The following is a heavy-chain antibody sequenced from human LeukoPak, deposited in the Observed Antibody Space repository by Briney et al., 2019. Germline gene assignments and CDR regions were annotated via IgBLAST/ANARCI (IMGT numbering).Heavy chain of an antibody. Sequence: AGGSLRLSCAASGFTFSSYSMNWVRQAPGKGLEWGSYISSSSSTIYYADSVKGRLTISRDNAKNSLYLQMNSLRAEDTAVYYCARDVLEYCSSTSCYQYMDVWGKGTTVTVSS. V-gene: IGHV3-48*01. CDR2: ISSSSSTI. D-gene: IGHD2-2*01. J-gene: IGHJ6*03. CDR1: GFTFSSYS. CDR3: ARDVLEYCSSTSCYQYMDV.